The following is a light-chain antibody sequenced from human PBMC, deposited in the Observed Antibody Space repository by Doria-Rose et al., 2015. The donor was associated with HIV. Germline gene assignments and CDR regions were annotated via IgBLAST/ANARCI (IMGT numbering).Light chain of an antibody. J-gene: IGLJ2*01. CDR2: DVS. Sequence: PGQSITISCTGTSSDVGGYNYVSWYQRHPGKAPKLMIYDVSKRPSGVSNRFSGSKSGNTASLTISRPQAEDGADYYCCSYAGSSTFLVFGGGTKLTVL. CDR3: CSYAGSSTFLV. V-gene: IGLV2-23*02. CDR1: SSDVGGYNY.